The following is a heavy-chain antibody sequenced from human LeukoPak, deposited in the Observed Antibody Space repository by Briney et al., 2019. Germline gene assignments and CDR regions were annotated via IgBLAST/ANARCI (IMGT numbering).Heavy chain of an antibody. CDR2: IKPDGYEK. CDR3: RKGHYDDSA. Sequence: GGSLRLSCVASGFTFSNLWMNWVRQAPGKGPEWVANIKPDGYEKYYVDSVKGRFTISRDNTKNLLYLQMNSLRAEDMAVYYCRKGHYDDSAWDQGTLVTVSS. CDR1: GFTFSNLW. J-gene: IGHJ5*02. D-gene: IGHD4-17*01. V-gene: IGHV3-7*01.